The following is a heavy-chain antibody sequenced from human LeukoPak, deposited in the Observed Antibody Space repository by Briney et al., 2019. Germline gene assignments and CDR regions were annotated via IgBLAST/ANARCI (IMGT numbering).Heavy chain of an antibody. CDR3: ARVAVAAAGNWFDP. Sequence: GASVTVSCTASGYTFTSYGISWVRQAPGQGLEWMGWISAYNGNTNNAQKLQGRVTMTTDTYTSTAYMELRSLRSDDTAVYYCARVAVAAAGNWFDPWGQGTLVTVSS. D-gene: IGHD6-13*01. V-gene: IGHV1-18*04. CDR1: GYTFTSYG. J-gene: IGHJ5*02. CDR2: ISAYNGNT.